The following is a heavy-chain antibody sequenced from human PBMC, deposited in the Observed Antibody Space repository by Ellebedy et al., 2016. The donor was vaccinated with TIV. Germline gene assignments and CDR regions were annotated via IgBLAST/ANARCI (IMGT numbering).Heavy chain of an antibody. V-gene: IGHV3-23*01. CDR2: ISGRSGNT. Sequence: GESLKISXAASGFTFSSYAMSWVRQAPGKGLEWVSAISGRSGNTYYAAPVKGRFTISRDNSKNTLFLQVNSLRAEDTAVYYCAKDQEYFDYMDVWGKGTTVTVSS. J-gene: IGHJ6*03. CDR3: AKDQEYFDYMDV. CDR1: GFTFSSYA.